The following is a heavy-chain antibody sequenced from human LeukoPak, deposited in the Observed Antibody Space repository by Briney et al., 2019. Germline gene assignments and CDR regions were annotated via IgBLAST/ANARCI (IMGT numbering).Heavy chain of an antibody. J-gene: IGHJ4*02. D-gene: IGHD6-13*01. Sequence: PGGSLRLSCAASGFTFDDYAMHWVRQAPGKGLEWVSLISGDGGSTYYADSVKGRFTISRGNSKNSLFLHMHSLRTEDTAFYYCAKIAAVGYYYFDYWGQGTLVTVSS. CDR2: ISGDGGST. V-gene: IGHV3-43*02. CDR1: GFTFDDYA. CDR3: AKIAAVGYYYFDY.